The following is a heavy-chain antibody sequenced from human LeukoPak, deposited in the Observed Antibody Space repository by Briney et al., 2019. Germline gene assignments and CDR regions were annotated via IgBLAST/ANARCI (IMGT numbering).Heavy chain of an antibody. V-gene: IGHV3-33*01. CDR1: GFTFSSYG. CDR2: IWYDGSNK. J-gene: IGHJ4*02. Sequence: PGGSLRLSCAASGFTFSSYGMHWVRQAPGKGLEWVAAIWYDGSNKYYADSVKGRFTISRDNSKNTLYLQMNSLRAEDTAVYYCARDGHTIAAAGYFDYWGQGTLVTVSS. CDR3: ARDGHTIAAAGYFDY. D-gene: IGHD6-13*01.